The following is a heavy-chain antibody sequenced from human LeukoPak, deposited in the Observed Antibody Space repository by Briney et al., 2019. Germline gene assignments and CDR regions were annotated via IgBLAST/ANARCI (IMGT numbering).Heavy chain of an antibody. J-gene: IGHJ4*02. CDR3: ARDRGGVVIIECYFDY. CDR1: GYTFTSYY. Sequence: VASVKVSCKASGYTFTSYYMHWVRQAPGQGLEWMGIINPSGGSTSYAQRFQGRVTMTRDTSTSTVYMELSSLRSEDTAVYYCARDRGGVVIIECYFDYWGQGTLVTVSS. CDR2: INPSGGST. V-gene: IGHV1-46*01. D-gene: IGHD3-3*01.